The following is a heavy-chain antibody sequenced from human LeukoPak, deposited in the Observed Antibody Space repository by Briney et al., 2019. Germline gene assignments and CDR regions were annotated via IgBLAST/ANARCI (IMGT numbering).Heavy chain of an antibody. D-gene: IGHD4-17*01. CDR3: GRGGFVMTTADFDY. Sequence: GGSLRLSCAASGFTFSSYAMHWVRQAPGKGLEWGAVISYDGSNKYYADSVKGRFTISRDNSTNTLYVQMNSLRAEDTSVYYCGRGGFVMTTADFDYWGQGTLVTVSS. CDR1: GFTFSSYA. J-gene: IGHJ4*02. V-gene: IGHV3-30-3*01. CDR2: ISYDGSNK.